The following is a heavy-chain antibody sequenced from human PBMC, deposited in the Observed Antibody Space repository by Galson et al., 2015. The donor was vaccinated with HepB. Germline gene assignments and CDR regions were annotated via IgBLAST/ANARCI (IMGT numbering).Heavy chain of an antibody. J-gene: IGHJ5*02. CDR3: ARGVSFYYDSSHPINWFDP. D-gene: IGHD3-22*01. CDR2: MNPNSGNT. Sequence: SVKVSCKASGYTFTSYDINWVRQATGQGLEWMGWMNPNSGNTGYAQKFQGRVTMTRNTSISTAYMELSSLRSEDTAVYYCARGVSFYYDSSHPINWFDPWGQGALVTVSS. CDR1: GYTFTSYD. V-gene: IGHV1-8*01.